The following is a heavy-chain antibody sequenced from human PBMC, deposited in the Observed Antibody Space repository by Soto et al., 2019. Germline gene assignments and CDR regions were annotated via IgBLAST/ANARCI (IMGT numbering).Heavy chain of an antibody. CDR2: GGT. CDR3: ARGTLPYCSGGSCYPIFDY. V-gene: IGHV1-2*04. Sequence: GGTNYAQKFQGWVTMTRDTSISTAYMELSRLRSDDTAVYYCARGTLPYCSGGSCYPIFDYWGQGTLVTVSS. D-gene: IGHD2-15*01. J-gene: IGHJ4*02.